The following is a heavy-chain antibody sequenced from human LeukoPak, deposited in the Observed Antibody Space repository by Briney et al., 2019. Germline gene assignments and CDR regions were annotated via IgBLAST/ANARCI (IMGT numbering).Heavy chain of an antibody. CDR2: ISGSGGST. CDR1: GFTFSSYA. D-gene: IGHD3-22*01. Sequence: GGSLRLSCAASGFTFSSYAMSWVRQAPGKGLEWVSTISGSGGSTYYADSVKGRFTISRDNSKNTLYLQMNSLRAEDTAVYYCAKVAIILVISYYFDSWGQGTLVTVSS. CDR3: AKVAIILVISYYFDS. V-gene: IGHV3-23*01. J-gene: IGHJ4*02.